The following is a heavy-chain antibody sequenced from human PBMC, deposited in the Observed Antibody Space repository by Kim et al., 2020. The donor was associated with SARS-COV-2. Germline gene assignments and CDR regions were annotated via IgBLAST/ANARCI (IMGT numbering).Heavy chain of an antibody. J-gene: IGHJ4*02. Sequence: GSLRLSCAASGFTFSNAWMSWVRQAPGKGLEWVGRIKSKTDGGTTDYAAPVKGRFTISRDDSKNTLYLQMNSLKTEDTAVYYCTLYPPPYYYDSSGYSYFDYWGQGTLVTVSS. CDR2: IKSKTDGGTT. CDR3: TLYPPPYYYDSSGYSYFDY. CDR1: GFTFSNAW. D-gene: IGHD3-22*01. V-gene: IGHV3-15*01.